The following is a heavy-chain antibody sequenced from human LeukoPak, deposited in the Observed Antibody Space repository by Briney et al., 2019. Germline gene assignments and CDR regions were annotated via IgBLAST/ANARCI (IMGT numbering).Heavy chain of an antibody. CDR3: ARDGLERERMFDY. CDR1: GYPISSVYY. Sequence: PSETLSLTCSVSGYPISSVYYWGWIRRPPGKGLEWIGYIYYSGSTNYNPSLKSRVTISVDTSKNQFSLKLSSVTAADTAVYYCARDGLERERMFDYWGQGTLVTVSS. V-gene: IGHV4-38-2*02. CDR2: IYYSGST. J-gene: IGHJ4*02. D-gene: IGHD1-1*01.